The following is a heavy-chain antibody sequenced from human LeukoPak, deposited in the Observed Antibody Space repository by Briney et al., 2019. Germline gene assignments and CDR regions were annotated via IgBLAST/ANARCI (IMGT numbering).Heavy chain of an antibody. J-gene: IGHJ4*02. CDR1: GGSISSYY. CDR3: ARMGRDYYDSSGYDY. V-gene: IGHV4-59*01. CDR2: IYYSGST. D-gene: IGHD3-22*01. Sequence: SETLSLTCTVSGGSISSYYWSWIRQPPGKGLEWIGYIYYSGSTNYNPSLKSRVTISVDTSKNQFSPKLSSVTAADTAVYYCARMGRDYYDSSGYDYWGQGTLVTVSS.